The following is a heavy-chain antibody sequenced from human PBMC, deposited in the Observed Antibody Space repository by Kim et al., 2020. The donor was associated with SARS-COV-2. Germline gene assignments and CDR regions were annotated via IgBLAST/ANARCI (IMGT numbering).Heavy chain of an antibody. D-gene: IGHD3-22*01. Sequence: SVKVSCKASGGTFSSYAISWVRQAPGQGLEWMGGIIPIFGTANYAQKFQGRVTITADESTSTAYMELSSLRSEDTAVYYCARGGDYYDTQEYFQHWGQGTLVTVSS. CDR2: IIPIFGTA. J-gene: IGHJ1*01. CDR1: GGTFSSYA. CDR3: ARGGDYYDTQEYFQH. V-gene: IGHV1-69*13.